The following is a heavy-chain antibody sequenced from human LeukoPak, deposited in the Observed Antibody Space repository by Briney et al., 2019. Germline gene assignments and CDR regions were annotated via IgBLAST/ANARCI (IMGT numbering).Heavy chain of an antibody. CDR3: ARVIAVAGAFNAFDI. Sequence: SETLSRTCTLSGGSISSYYWTWIRQPPGKGLEWIGYIHYSGSTHYNPSLNSRVTTSGYTSKNQFSLKLSSVTAADTAVYYCARVIAVAGAFNAFDIWGQGTMVTLSS. J-gene: IGHJ3*02. CDR2: IHYSGST. D-gene: IGHD6-19*01. CDR1: GGSISSYY. V-gene: IGHV4-59*01.